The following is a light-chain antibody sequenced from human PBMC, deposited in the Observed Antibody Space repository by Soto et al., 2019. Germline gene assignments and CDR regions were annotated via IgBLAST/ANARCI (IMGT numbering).Light chain of an antibody. J-gene: IGLJ1*01. CDR3: ASYAGSNTYV. Sequence: QSALTQPRSVSGSPGQSVTISCTGTSSDVGGYNFVSWFQQQPGKAPKVTIFEVTRRPSGVPDRFSASKSGNTASLTISGLQPEDEGDYYCASYAGSNTYVFGTGTKLTVL. V-gene: IGLV2-11*01. CDR2: EVT. CDR1: SSDVGGYNF.